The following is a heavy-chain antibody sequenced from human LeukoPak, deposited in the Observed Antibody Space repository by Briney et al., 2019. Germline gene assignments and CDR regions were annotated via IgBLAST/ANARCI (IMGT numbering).Heavy chain of an antibody. CDR3: ASSCGGDCYYRAFDI. CDR2: MNPNSGNT. V-gene: IGHV1-8*01. D-gene: IGHD2-21*02. Sequence: ASVKVSCKASGYTFTSYDINWVRQATGQGLAWMGWMNPNSGNTGYAQKFQGRVTMTRNTSISTVYMELSSLRSEDTAVYYCASSCGGDCYYRAFDIWGQGTMVTVSS. J-gene: IGHJ3*02. CDR1: GYTFTSYD.